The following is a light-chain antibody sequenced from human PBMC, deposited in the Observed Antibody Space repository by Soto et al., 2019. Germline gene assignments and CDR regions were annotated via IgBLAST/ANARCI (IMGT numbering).Light chain of an antibody. CDR3: QSYDSSLPVV. CDR1: SSNIGAGYD. Sequence: QSVLTQPTSVSGAPGQRVTISCTGSSSNIGAGYDVHWYQQLPGTAPKLLIYGNSNRPSGVPDRFSGSKSGTSASLAITGLQAEDEADYYCQSYDSSLPVVFGGGTKLTVL. J-gene: IGLJ2*01. V-gene: IGLV1-40*01. CDR2: GNS.